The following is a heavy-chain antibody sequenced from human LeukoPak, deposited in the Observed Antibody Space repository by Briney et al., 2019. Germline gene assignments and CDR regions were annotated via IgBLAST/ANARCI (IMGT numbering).Heavy chain of an antibody. CDR2: IYYSGST. Sequence: SETLSLTCTVSGGSISSYYWGWIRQPPGKGLEWIGSIYYSGSTYYNPSLKSRVTISADTSKNQFSLKLSSVTAADTAVYYCASGEGNVYAHFWGQGTLVTVSS. D-gene: IGHD2-8*01. CDR1: GGSISSYY. CDR3: ASGEGNVYAHF. J-gene: IGHJ1*01. V-gene: IGHV4-39*07.